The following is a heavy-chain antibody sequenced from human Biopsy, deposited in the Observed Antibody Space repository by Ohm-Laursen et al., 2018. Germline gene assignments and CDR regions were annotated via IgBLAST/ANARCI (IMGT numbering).Heavy chain of an antibody. J-gene: IGHJ5*02. CDR2: FSASSSSI. V-gene: IGHV3-21*01. D-gene: IGHD6-13*01. CDR3: APEVGAAGIGGHGLDP. CDR1: GAPLTGYS. Sequence: SLRLSCAAPGAPLTGYSMICFRQPPGRGLVWVSSFSASSSSIYYAATVKGRFTVAKENGKNSLYLHMNSLRPEGTAVDYCAPEVGAAGIGGHGLDPWGQGTLVTVSS.